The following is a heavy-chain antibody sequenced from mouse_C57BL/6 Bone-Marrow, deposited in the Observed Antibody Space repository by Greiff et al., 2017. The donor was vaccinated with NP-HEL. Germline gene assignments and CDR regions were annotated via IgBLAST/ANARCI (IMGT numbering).Heavy chain of an antibody. J-gene: IGHJ4*01. CDR3: ARGDSLARDY. CDR1: GYAFTNYL. Sequence: VKLQESGAELVRPGTSVKVSCKASGYAFTNYLIEWVKQRPGQGLEWIGVINPGSGGTNYNEKFKGKATLTADKPSSTAYMQLSSLTSEDSAVYFCARGDSLARDYWGQGTSVTVSS. D-gene: IGHD6-2*01. CDR2: INPGSGGT. V-gene: IGHV1-54*01.